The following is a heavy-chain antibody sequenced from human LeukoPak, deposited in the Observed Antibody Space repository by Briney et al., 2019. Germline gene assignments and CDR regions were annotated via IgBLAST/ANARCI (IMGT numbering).Heavy chain of an antibody. CDR3: ARGYGDNSGAFDI. J-gene: IGHJ3*02. CDR2: IYYSGRT. V-gene: IGHV4-30-2*01. CDR1: GGSIMVAAYS. D-gene: IGHD4-23*01. Sequence: SETLSLTCTVSGGSIMVAAYSWSWIRQPPGKGLEWIGYIYYSGRTYYNPSLKSRVTISLNRSKNQFSLKVSSVTAADTAVYFCARGYGDNSGAFDIWGQGTLVTVSS.